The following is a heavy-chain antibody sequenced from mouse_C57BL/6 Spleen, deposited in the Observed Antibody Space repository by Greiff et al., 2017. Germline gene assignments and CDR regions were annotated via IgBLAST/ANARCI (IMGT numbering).Heavy chain of an antibody. D-gene: IGHD1-1*01. CDR2: IYPGDGDT. J-gene: IGHJ4*01. CDR1: GYAFSSSW. Sequence: QVQLQQSGPELVKPGASVKISCKASGYAFSSSWMNWVKQRPGKGLEWIGRIYPGDGDTNYNGKFKGKATLTADKSSSTAYMQLSSLTSEDSAVYFCARESHYYGSSCAMDYWGQGTSVTVSS. CDR3: ARESHYYGSSCAMDY. V-gene: IGHV1-82*01.